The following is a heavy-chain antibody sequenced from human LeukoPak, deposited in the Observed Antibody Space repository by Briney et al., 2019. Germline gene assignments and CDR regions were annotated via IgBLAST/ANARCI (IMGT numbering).Heavy chain of an antibody. CDR2: INPNSGGT. D-gene: IGHD5-12*01. V-gene: IGHV1-2*02. J-gene: IGHJ6*03. CDR1: GYTFTGYY. Sequence: ASVKVSCKAPGYTFTGYYMHWVRQAPGQGLEWMGWINPNSGGTNYAQKFQGRVTMTRDTSISTAYMELSRLRSDDTAVYYCAKDRYGDYEAPFHYYMDAWGRGTTVTVSS. CDR3: AKDRYGDYEAPFHYYMDA.